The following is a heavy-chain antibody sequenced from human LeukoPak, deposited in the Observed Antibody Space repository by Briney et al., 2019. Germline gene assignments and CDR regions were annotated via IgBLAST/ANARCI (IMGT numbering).Heavy chain of an antibody. CDR1: GGSISSYY. D-gene: IGHD1-26*01. V-gene: IGHV4-30-4*08. J-gene: IGHJ4*02. CDR3: ARETRWEPNYFDS. CDR2: IFHSGST. Sequence: SETLSLTCTVSGGSISSYYWSWIRQPPGKGPEWIAYIFHSGSTCRNPSLQSRVTISLDTSENQFSLQMTSVTAADTAVYFCARETRWEPNYFDSWGQGTLVTVSS.